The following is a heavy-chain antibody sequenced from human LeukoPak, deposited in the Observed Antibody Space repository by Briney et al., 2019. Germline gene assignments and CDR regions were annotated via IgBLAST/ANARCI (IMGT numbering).Heavy chain of an antibody. Sequence: GRSLRLSCAASGFTFDDYAMHWVRQAPGKGLEWVSGISWNSGSIGYADSVKGRFTISRDNAKNSLYLQMNSLRAEDTALYYCAKDNYDILTGPNNWFDPWGQGTLVTVSS. CDR1: GFTFDDYA. J-gene: IGHJ5*02. CDR3: AKDNYDILTGPNNWFDP. D-gene: IGHD3-9*01. CDR2: ISWNSGSI. V-gene: IGHV3-9*01.